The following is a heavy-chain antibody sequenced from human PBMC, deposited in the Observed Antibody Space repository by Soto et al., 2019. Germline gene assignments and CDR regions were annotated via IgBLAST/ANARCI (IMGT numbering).Heavy chain of an antibody. Sequence: EVQLLESGGGLVQPGGSLRLSCAASGFTFSSYAMSWVRQAPGKGLEWVSAISGSGGSTYYADSVKGRFTISRDNSKNTLYLQMNSRRAEDTAVYYCAKDRGSCSGGSSSSRLGWYFDLWGRGTLVTVSS. J-gene: IGHJ2*01. CDR3: AKDRGSCSGGSSSSRLGWYFDL. V-gene: IGHV3-23*01. D-gene: IGHD2-15*01. CDR2: ISGSGGST. CDR1: GFTFSSYA.